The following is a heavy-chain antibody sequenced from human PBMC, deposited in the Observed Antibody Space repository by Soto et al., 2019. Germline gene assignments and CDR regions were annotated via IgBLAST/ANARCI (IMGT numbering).Heavy chain of an antibody. V-gene: IGHV3-7*01. D-gene: IGHD4-17*01. CDR3: AREGYGDYEVLDI. CDR2: IKQDGSVE. J-gene: IGHJ3*02. Sequence: EVQLVESGGGLVQPGGSLRLSCAASGFSFSNYWMSWVRQAPGRGLEWVATIKQDGSVEYYVDSVKGRFTISRDNVKNSLQLHMNSLRADDTAVYYCAREGYGDYEVLDIWGQGTMVTVSS. CDR1: GFSFSNYW.